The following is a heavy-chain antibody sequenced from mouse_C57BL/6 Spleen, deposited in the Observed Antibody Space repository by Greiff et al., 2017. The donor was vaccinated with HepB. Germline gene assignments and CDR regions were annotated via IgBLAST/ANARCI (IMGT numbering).Heavy chain of an antibody. CDR2: IYPGNSDT. CDR1: GYTFTSYW. Sequence: EVQLQQSGTVLARPGASVKMSCKTSGYTFTSYWMLWVKQRPGQGLEWIGAIYPGNSDTSYNQKFKGKAKLTAVTSASTAYMELSSLTNEDSAVYYCTRGGYDGAWFAYWGQGTLVTVSA. D-gene: IGHD2-2*01. J-gene: IGHJ3*01. CDR3: TRGGYDGAWFAY. V-gene: IGHV1-5*01.